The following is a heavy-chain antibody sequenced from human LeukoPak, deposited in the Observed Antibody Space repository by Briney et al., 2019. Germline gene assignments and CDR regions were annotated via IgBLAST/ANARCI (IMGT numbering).Heavy chain of an antibody. D-gene: IGHD2-15*01. CDR2: ISGSGTNT. Sequence: GGSLRLSCAASGFTFSSYGMSWVRQAPGKGLEWVSVISGSGTNTYYADSVKGRFTISRDNSKNTLYLQMNSLRAEDTAVYYCAKGSRPVIAATFFDYWGQGTLVTVSS. CDR1: GFTFSSYG. J-gene: IGHJ4*02. CDR3: AKGSRPVIAATFFDY. V-gene: IGHV3-23*01.